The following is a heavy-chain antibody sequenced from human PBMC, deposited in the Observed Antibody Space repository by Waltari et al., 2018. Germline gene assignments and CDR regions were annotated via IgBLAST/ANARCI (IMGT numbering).Heavy chain of an antibody. J-gene: IGHJ4*02. CDR1: GFTFSSYA. Sequence: EVQLLEYGGGLVQPGGSLRLSCAASGFTFSSYAMSWVRQAPGEGIEWVGRMKRKTYGGTTDYAAPVKGRFTISRDDSKNTLYLQMNSLKTEDTAVYYCTTTLHIDYWGQGTLVTVSS. CDR2: MKRKTYGGTT. CDR3: TTTLHIDY. V-gene: IGHV3-15*01.